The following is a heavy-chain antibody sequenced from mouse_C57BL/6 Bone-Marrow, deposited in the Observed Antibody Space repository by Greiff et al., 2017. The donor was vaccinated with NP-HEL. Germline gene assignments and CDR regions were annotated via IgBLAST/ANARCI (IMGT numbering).Heavy chain of an antibody. CDR3: ARKGETPVDY. J-gene: IGHJ2*01. V-gene: IGHV5-9*01. Sequence: DVQLVESGGGLVKPGGSLKLSCAASGFTFSSYTMSWVRQTPEKRLEWVATISGGGGNTNYPESVKGRFTFSIDNATSTLYLQMSSLRSEDTSLYYCARKGETPVDYWGQGTTPTSSS. CDR2: ISGGGGNT. CDR1: GFTFSSYT.